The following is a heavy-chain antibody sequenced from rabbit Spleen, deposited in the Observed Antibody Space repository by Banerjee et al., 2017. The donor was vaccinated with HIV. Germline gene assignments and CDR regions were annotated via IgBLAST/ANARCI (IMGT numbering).Heavy chain of an antibody. Sequence: QSLEESGGDLVKPGASLTLTCTASGFSFSGVYYMCWVRQAPGKGLEWIACIYAGSSGTTWYASWAKGRFTISKSSSTTVTLQMTSLTAADTATYFCARDTSSSFSSYGMDLWGPGTLVTVS. CDR2: IYAGSSGTT. D-gene: IGHD1-1*01. V-gene: IGHV1S40*01. CDR1: GFSFSGVYY. CDR3: ARDTSSSFSSYGMDL. J-gene: IGHJ6*01.